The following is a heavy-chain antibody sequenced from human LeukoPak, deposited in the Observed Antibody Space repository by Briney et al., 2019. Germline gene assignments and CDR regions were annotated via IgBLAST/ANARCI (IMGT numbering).Heavy chain of an antibody. J-gene: IGHJ4*02. CDR1: GFTVSSNY. Sequence: GGSLRLSCAASGFTVSSNYMRWVRQAPGQGLEWVSVIYSGGSKYYADSVKGRFTISRDNSKTTLYLQMNSLRAEDTAVYYCAAGYSSGPYSFDYWGQGTLVTVSS. V-gene: IGHV3-66*01. D-gene: IGHD6-19*01. CDR3: AAGYSSGPYSFDY. CDR2: IYSGGSK.